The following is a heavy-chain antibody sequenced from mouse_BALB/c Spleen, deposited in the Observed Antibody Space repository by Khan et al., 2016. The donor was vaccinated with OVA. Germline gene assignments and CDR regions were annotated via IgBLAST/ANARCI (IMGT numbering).Heavy chain of an antibody. V-gene: IGHV1-7*01. CDR2: INPTSGYT. CDR1: GYTFTSYW. CDR3: ARDRIDY. J-gene: IGHJ2*01. Sequence: VQLKQSGAELAKPGASVKMSCTASGYTFTSYWMHWIKQRPGQGLEWIRYINPTSGYTDYNQKFKDKATLTADKSSSTAYMQLSSLTSDDSAVYYCARDRIDYWGQGTALTVSS.